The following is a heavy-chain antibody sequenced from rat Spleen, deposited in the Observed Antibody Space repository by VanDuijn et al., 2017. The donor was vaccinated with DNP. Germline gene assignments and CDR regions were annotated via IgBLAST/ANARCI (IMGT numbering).Heavy chain of an antibody. Sequence: EVQLQESGPGLVKPSQSLSLTCSVTGYSITANYWAWIRKFPGNKMEWMGYISYSGYTGYNPSLKSRIPITRYTSKNQFFLQLNSVATEDTATYYCARGLNYGGYNYYWYFDFWGPGTMVTVSS. CDR3: ARGLNYGGYNYYWYFDF. CDR1: GYSITANY. V-gene: IGHV3-1*01. CDR2: ISYSGYT. J-gene: IGHJ1*01. D-gene: IGHD1-11*01.